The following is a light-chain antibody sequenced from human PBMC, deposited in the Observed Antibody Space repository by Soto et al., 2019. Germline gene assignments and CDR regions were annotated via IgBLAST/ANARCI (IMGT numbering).Light chain of an antibody. CDR1: SSDVGGYNY. CDR2: DVS. V-gene: IGLV2-14*01. J-gene: IGLJ1*01. Sequence: QSVLTQPASVSGSPGQSITISCTGTSSDVGGYNYVSWYQEHPGKAPKLMIYDVSNRPSGVSNRFSGSKSGNTASLTISGLQAEDEAEYYCSSYTTDSTYVFGTGTKVNVL. CDR3: SSYTTDSTYV.